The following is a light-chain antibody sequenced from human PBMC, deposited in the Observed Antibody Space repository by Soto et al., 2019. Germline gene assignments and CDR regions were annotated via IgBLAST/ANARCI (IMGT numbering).Light chain of an antibody. CDR3: QEYNNWPLT. CDR2: AAS. V-gene: IGKV3-15*01. J-gene: IGKJ4*01. CDR1: QSLSSH. Sequence: DIVMTQSPATLSVSPGERATLSCRASQSLSSHFSWYEQQPAQAPRLLIYAASTSATGIPARFNGSGSGTEFPLTISGLQSEDFAVYYCQEYNNWPLTFRGG.